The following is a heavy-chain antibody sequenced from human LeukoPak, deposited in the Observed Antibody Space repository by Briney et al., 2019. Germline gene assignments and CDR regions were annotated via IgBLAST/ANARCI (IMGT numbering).Heavy chain of an antibody. D-gene: IGHD5-12*01. Sequence: SQTLSLTCAISGDSVSSNSAAWNWIRQSPSRGLEWLGRTYYRSKWYNDYAVSVKSRITINPDTSKNQFSLKLSSVTAADTAVYYCAREATVYYGMDVWGQGTTVTVSS. CDR3: AREATVYYGMDV. J-gene: IGHJ6*02. CDR1: GDSVSSNSAA. V-gene: IGHV6-1*01. CDR2: TYYRSKWYN.